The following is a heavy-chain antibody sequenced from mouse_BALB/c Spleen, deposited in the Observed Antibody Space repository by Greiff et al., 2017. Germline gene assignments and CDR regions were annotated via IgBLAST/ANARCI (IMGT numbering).Heavy chain of an antibody. V-gene: IGHV1S53*02. CDR3: IYYGYVWYFDV. CDR1: GYTFTDHA. J-gene: IGHJ1*01. Sequence: QVQLQQSDAELVKPGASVKISCKASGYTFTDHAIHWVKQKPEQGLEWIGYISPGNGDIKYNEKFKGKATLTADKSSSTAYMQLNSLTSEDSAVYFCIYYGYVWYFDVWGAGTTVTVSS. CDR2: ISPGNGDI. D-gene: IGHD1-2*01.